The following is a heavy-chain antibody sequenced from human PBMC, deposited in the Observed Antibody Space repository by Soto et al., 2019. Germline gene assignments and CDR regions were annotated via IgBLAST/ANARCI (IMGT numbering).Heavy chain of an antibody. CDR2: INPSGGST. V-gene: IGHV1-46*01. CDR1: GYTFTSYY. Sequence: ASVKVSCKASGYTFTSYYMHWVRQAPGQGLERMGIINPSGGSTSYAQKFQGRVTMTRDTSTSTVYMELSSLGSEDTAVYYCAREVVLMVYAGAFDIWGQGTMVTVSS. D-gene: IGHD2-8*01. J-gene: IGHJ3*02. CDR3: AREVVLMVYAGAFDI.